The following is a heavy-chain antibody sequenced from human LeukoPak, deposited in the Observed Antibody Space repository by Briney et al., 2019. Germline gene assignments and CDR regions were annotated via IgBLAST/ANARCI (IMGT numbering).Heavy chain of an antibody. J-gene: IGHJ4*02. Sequence: SETLSLTCTVSGDSISSYYWSWTRQPPGEGLEWNGSIYYSGRTNYNPSLKSRVTISVDTSKNQFSLKLSSVTAADTGVYYCARHYPYGSGSYSPFYFDYWGQGTLVTVSS. CDR3: ARHYPYGSGSYSPFYFDY. CDR2: IYYSGRT. D-gene: IGHD3-10*01. V-gene: IGHV4-59*08. CDR1: GDSISSYY.